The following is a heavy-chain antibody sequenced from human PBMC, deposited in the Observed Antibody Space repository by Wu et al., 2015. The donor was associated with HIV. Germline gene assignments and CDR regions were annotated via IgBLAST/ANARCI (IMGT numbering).Heavy chain of an antibody. J-gene: IGHJ5*02. V-gene: IGHV1-18*01. CDR3: ARGGGYSHGYYDWFDP. Sequence: VQLVQSGGEVKKPGASVRVACKASGYIFSDYGINWVRQAPGQGLEWMGWISVYNGNTKYAQKLQGRVTMTTDTSTSTAYMELRSLRSDDTAVYYCARGGGYSHGYYDWFDPWGQGTLVTVSS. D-gene: IGHD5-18*01. CDR1: GYIFSDYG. CDR2: ISVYNGNT.